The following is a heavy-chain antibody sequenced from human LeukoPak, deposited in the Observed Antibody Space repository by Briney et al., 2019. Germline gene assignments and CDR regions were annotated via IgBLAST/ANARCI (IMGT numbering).Heavy chain of an antibody. J-gene: IGHJ6*03. D-gene: IGHD6-19*01. CDR1: GGSISSYY. CDR3: AKYSVAGSGRYMDV. CDR2: IYTSGSP. V-gene: IGHV4-4*07. Sequence: PSETLSLTCTVSGGSISSYYWSWIRQTAGKGLEWIGRIYTSGSPNYNPSLKSRVTMSVDTSKNQFSLKLSSVTAADTAVYYCAKYSVAGSGRYMDVWGKGTTVTVSS.